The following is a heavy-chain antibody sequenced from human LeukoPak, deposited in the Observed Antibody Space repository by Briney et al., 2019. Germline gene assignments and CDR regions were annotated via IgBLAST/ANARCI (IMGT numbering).Heavy chain of an antibody. D-gene: IGHD2-21*01. J-gene: IGHJ6*02. CDR3: ARVQQGIAYYYGMDV. Sequence: GGSLRLSCAASGFTFSSYWMSWVRQAPGKGLEWVANIKQDGSEKYYVDSVKGRFTISRDNAKNSLYLQMNSLRAEDTAVYYCARVQQGIAYYYGMDVWGQGTTVTVSS. CDR1: GFTFSSYW. V-gene: IGHV3-7*01. CDR2: IKQDGSEK.